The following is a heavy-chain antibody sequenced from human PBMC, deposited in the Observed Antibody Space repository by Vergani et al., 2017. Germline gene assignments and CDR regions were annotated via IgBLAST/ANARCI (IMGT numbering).Heavy chain of an antibody. V-gene: IGHV3-48*01. CDR3: ARQSRDVFCTNGVCPLGY. CDR1: GSKFSSYA. D-gene: IGHD2-8*01. Sequence: EVQLVESGGGLVQPGGSLRLSCAASGSKFSSYAMNWVRQAPGKGLEWVSYISRSSSTIYYADSVKGRFTISRDNAKNSLHLQMNNLRAEDTAVYYCARQSRDVFCTNGVCPLGYWGQGALVTVSS. CDR2: ISRSSSTI. J-gene: IGHJ4*02.